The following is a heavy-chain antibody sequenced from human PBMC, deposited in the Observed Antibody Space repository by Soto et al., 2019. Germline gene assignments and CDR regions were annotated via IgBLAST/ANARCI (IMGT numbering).Heavy chain of an antibody. Sequence: TAETLSLTCTVSGGSINTFYWSWVRQPAGKGLEWIGRIFSSGSTSFNPSLESRVAMSVDTSKNHFSLNLSSVTAADMAVYYCAREGSYSAYNFAHGIQLWSFDFWGQGALVTVSS. CDR3: AREGSYSAYNFAHGIQLWSFDF. CDR2: IFSSGST. D-gene: IGHD5-12*01. J-gene: IGHJ4*02. V-gene: IGHV4-4*07. CDR1: GGSINTFY.